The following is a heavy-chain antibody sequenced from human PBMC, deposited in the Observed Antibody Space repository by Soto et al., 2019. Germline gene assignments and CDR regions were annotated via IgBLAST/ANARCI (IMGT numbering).Heavy chain of an antibody. J-gene: IGHJ5*02. CDR1: GGTFSSYA. V-gene: IGHV1-8*02. D-gene: IGHD3-16*01. CDR3: ARETVSWFDP. Sequence: ASVKVSCKASGGTFSSYAISWVRQATGQGLEWMGWMNPNSGNTGFAQKFQGRVTMTRNTSISTAYMELSSLRSEDTAVYYCARETVSWFDPWGQGSLVTVSS. CDR2: MNPNSGNT.